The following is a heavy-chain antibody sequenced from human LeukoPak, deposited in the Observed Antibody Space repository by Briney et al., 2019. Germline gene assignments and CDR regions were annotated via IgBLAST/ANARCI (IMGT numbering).Heavy chain of an antibody. CDR2: INHSGYT. CDR3: TRMTTGHDY. J-gene: IGHJ4*02. D-gene: IGHD4-17*01. V-gene: IGHV4-34*01. CDR1: GVSFDGYY. Sequence: SETLSLTCAVSGVSFDGYYWAWVRQTPGKGLEWIGEINHSGYTNDSPSLKSRVTLSIDTSRKQFSLNLRSVTVADAGIYYCTRMTTGHDYWGQGTLVTVSS.